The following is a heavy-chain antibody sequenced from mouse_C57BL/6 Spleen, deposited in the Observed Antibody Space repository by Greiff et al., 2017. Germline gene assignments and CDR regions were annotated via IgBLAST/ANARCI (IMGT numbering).Heavy chain of an antibody. CDR3: AKDAQAIYYFDY. D-gene: IGHD3-2*02. CDR1: GYTFNDYC. CDR2: ILPGSGST. V-gene: IGHV1-9*01. Sequence: VQLVQSGAELVKPGASVKFSCTATGYTFNDYCIEWVKQRPEHGLEWIGWILPGSGSTNYNAKFKGKATFTADTSSNTAYMHLSRLTTEVSAIYYCAKDAQAIYYFDYWGQGTTLTVSS. J-gene: IGHJ2*01.